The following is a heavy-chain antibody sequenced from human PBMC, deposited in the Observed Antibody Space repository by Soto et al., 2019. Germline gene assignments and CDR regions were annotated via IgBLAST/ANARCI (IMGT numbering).Heavy chain of an antibody. J-gene: IGHJ4*02. CDR1: GASISTHS. Sequence: PSETLSLTCIVSGASISTHSWSWIRLPAGKGLEWIGHVSHIGSADYSPSLKSRVTMSVDTSKNQFSLKLSSVSAADTAVYYCARYYWSLRYFDLWGQGTLVTVSS. D-gene: IGHD3-10*01. V-gene: IGHV4-4*07. CDR2: VSHIGSA. CDR3: ARYYWSLRYFDL.